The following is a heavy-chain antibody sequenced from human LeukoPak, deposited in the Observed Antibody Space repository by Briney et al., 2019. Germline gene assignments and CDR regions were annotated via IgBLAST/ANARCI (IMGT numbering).Heavy chain of an antibody. CDR1: GGTFSNYA. J-gene: IGHJ4*02. CDR3: VTYHNRWSGSFPYMGD. Sequence: ASVKVSCKASGGTFSNYALSWVRQAPGQGLEWMGGIVPIFGSAQYPQKFQGRVTITTDEPTNTAYMELSSLRSEDTAVYYCVTYHNRWSGSFPYMGDWGQGTLVTVSS. D-gene: IGHD3-10*01. V-gene: IGHV1-69*05. CDR2: IVPIFGSA.